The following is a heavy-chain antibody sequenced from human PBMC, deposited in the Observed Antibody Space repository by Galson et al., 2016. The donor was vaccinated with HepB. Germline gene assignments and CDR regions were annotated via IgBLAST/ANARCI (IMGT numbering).Heavy chain of an antibody. CDR3: VRNLPPGGDYSVDY. Sequence: SLRLSCAGAGINFGTYNMNWVRQAPGKGLEWLSYISSSSSTIQYADSVKGRFTISRDNAKNSLYLQMNSLRAEDTAVHYCVRNLPPGGDYSVDYWGQGTLVTVSS. J-gene: IGHJ4*02. D-gene: IGHD4-17*01. CDR2: ISSSSSTI. CDR1: GINFGTYN. V-gene: IGHV3-48*04.